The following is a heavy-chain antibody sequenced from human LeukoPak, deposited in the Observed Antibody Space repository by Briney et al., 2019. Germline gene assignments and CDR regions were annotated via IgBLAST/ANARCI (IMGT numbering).Heavy chain of an antibody. D-gene: IGHD3-9*01. V-gene: IGHV3-23*01. J-gene: IGHJ6*02. CDR2: ISGSGGST. Sequence: WGSLRLSCAASGFTFSSYAMSWVRQAPGKGLEWVSAISGSGGSTYYADSVKGRFTISRDNSKNTLYLQMNSLRAEDTAVYYCAKANFDWRYYYYGMDVWGQGTTVTVSS. CDR1: GFTFSSYA. CDR3: AKANFDWRYYYYGMDV.